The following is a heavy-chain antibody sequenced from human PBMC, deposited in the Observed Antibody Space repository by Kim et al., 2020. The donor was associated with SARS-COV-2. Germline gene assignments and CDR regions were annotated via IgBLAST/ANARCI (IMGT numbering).Heavy chain of an antibody. CDR1: GFTFSNAW. D-gene: IGHD4-17*01. V-gene: IGHV3-15*01. J-gene: IGHJ4*02. CDR2: IKSKTDGGTT. Sequence: GGSLRLSCAASGFTFSNAWMSWVRQAPGKGLEWVGRIKSKTDGGTTDYAAPVKGRFTISRDDSKNTLYLQMNSLKTEDTAVYYCTTVDYGDYGRRADYWGQGTLVTVSS. CDR3: TTVDYGDYGRRADY.